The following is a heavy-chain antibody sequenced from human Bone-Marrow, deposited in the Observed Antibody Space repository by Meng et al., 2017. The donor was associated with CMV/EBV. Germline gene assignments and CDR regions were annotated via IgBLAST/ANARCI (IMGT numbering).Heavy chain of an antibody. CDR2: TYYMSKWYN. CDR1: GDSVYSDSVA. J-gene: IGHJ4*02. D-gene: IGHD3-16*01. V-gene: IGHV6-1*01. Sequence: ISGDSVYSDSVAWNWIRQSPSRGLEWLGRTYYMSKWYNDYAVSAKSRITINPDTSKNQFSLQLNSVTPEDTAVYYCARWGHQRHVFDYWGQGTLVTVSS. CDR3: ARWGHQRHVFDY.